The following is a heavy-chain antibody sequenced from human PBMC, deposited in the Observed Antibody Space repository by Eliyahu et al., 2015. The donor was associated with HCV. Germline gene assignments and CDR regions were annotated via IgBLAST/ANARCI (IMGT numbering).Heavy chain of an antibody. J-gene: IGHJ4*02. CDR3: VRCQVVVAAYFDL. CDR1: XXYSISSGYY. CDR2: FYYSGSP. D-gene: IGHD2-15*01. V-gene: IGHV4-38-2*01. Sequence: QVQLQESGPGLVKPSETXSLXCXVSXXYSISSGYYWGWIRQPPGKGLEWLGSFYYSGSPYYNRALKSRLTISVDTSKNQFSLKLNSVTAADTAVYYCVRCQVVVAAYFDLWGQGSLVTVSS.